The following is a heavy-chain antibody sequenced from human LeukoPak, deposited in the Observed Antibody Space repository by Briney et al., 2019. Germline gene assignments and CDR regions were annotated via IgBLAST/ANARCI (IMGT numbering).Heavy chain of an antibody. CDR2: IRYDGSNK. CDR1: GFTFSSYG. CDR3: AGKKVWFGESNGYMDV. V-gene: IGHV3-30*02. Sequence: PGGSLRLSCAASGFTFSSYGMHWVRQAPGKGLEWVAFIRYDGSNKYYADSVKGRFTISRDNAKNSLYLQMNSLRAEDTALYYCAGKKVWFGESNGYMDVWGKGTTVTVSS. D-gene: IGHD3-10*01. J-gene: IGHJ6*03.